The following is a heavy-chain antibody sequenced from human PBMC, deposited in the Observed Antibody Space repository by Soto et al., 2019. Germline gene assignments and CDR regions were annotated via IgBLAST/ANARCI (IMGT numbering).Heavy chain of an antibody. V-gene: IGHV4-59*01. CDR2: VHSSGST. J-gene: IGHJ5*02. CDR1: GDSMSTYY. D-gene: IGHD3-22*01. CDR3: ARCGGWLPDL. Sequence: QVQLQESGPGLVKSSETLSLTCTVSGDSMSTYYWNWIRQPPGKGLEWIGYVHSSGSTNYNPSLKSRVTISLDTSKNQFSLQLTSVTAADTAVYYCARCGGWLPDLWGQGTLVTVST.